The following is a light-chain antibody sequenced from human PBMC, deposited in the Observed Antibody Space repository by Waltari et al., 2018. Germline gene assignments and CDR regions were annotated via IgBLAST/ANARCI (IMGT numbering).Light chain of an antibody. CDR3: QSYDDSLSGYV. J-gene: IGLJ3*02. CDR1: SSNTGARHD. CDR2: NNI. Sequence: QSVLTQPPSVSGAPGQRVTISCTGTSSNTGARHDVHWYQQLPGRAPRLLISNNINRPSGVPDRISGSNSGTSASLVITGLQAEDEAEFYCQSYDDSLSGYVFGGGTKLTVL. V-gene: IGLV1-40*01.